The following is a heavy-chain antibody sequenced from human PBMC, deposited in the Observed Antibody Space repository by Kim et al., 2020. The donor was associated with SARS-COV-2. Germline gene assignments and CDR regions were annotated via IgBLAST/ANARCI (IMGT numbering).Heavy chain of an antibody. J-gene: IGHJ3*02. CDR2: ISWDGGSI. D-gene: IGHD1-1*01. CDR3: AKDMNPLMNADVFDI. Sequence: GGSLRLSCSGTGFNFGDYAIHWVRQGPGKGLEWVAGISWDGGSIGYANSVKGRFTISRDVAKISLHLQMNSLRPEDTALYYYAKDMNPLMNADVFDIWGQGTMVTVSS. CDR1: GFNFGDYA. V-gene: IGHV3-9*01.